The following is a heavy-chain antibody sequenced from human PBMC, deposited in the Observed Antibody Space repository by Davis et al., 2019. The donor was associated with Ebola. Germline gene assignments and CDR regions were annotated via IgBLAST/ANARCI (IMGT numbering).Heavy chain of an antibody. CDR3: FRRIFDY. V-gene: IGHV3-15*01. Sequence: GESLKISCVASGFSFANAWMIWVRQAPGKGLEWVGRIRSANDGGTTDSAAPVKGRFAISRDDSKSTLYLQMSDTAVYYCARTMVFRRIFDYWGQGTLVTVSS. D-gene: IGHD3-10*01. CDR2: IRSANDGGTT. CDR1: GFSFANAW. J-gene: IGHJ4*02.